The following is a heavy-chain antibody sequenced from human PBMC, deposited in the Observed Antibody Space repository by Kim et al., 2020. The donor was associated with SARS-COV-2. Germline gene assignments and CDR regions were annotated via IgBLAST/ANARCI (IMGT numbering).Heavy chain of an antibody. CDR3: ARIYDGGDY. V-gene: IGHV3-11*01. D-gene: IGHD5-12*01. Sequence: YYADSVKGRLTISRDNAKYSLYLQMNGLRADDTAVYYCARIYDGGDYWGQGTLVTVSS. J-gene: IGHJ4*02.